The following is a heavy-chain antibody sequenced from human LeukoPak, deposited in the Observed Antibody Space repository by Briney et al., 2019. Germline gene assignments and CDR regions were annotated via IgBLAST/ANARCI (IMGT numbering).Heavy chain of an antibody. CDR1: GGSISTYY. D-gene: IGHD3-16*02. CDR3: ARGRLSYFDY. Sequence: PSETLSLTCTVSGGSISTYYWSWIRQPPGKGLEWIGSIYHSGRTFYNPSLKSRVTISVDTSKNQFSLKLTSVTAADTAVYFCARGRLSYFDYWGQGTLVTVSS. CDR2: IYHSGRT. V-gene: IGHV4-38-2*02. J-gene: IGHJ4*02.